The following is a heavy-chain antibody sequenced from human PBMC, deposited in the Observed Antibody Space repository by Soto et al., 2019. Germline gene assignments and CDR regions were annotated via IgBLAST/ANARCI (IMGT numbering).Heavy chain of an antibody. CDR3: ARVGYYGSGSYPWFDP. Sequence: SETLSLTCAVYGGSFSGYYWSWIRQPPGKGLGWIGEINHSGSTNYNPSLKSRVTISVDTSKNQFSLKLSSVTAADTAVYYCARVGYYGSGSYPWFDPWRQGTLVTVS. D-gene: IGHD3-10*01. V-gene: IGHV4-34*01. CDR2: INHSGST. CDR1: GGSFSGYY. J-gene: IGHJ5*02.